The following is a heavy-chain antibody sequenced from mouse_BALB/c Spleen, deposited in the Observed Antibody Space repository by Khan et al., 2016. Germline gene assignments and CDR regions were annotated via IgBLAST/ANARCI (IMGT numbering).Heavy chain of an antibody. CDR3: VVYDYGSSYYYYTMDY. V-gene: IGHV3-6*02. D-gene: IGHD1-1*01. CDR1: GYSITSGYY. Sequence: EVQLQESGPGLVKPSQSLSLTCSVTGYSITSGYYWNWIRQFPGNKLEWMGYISYDGSNNYNPSLKNRISITRDTSKNQFFLKLNSVTTEDTATXYCVVYDYGSSYYYYTMDYWGQGTSVTVSS. CDR2: ISYDGSN. J-gene: IGHJ4*01.